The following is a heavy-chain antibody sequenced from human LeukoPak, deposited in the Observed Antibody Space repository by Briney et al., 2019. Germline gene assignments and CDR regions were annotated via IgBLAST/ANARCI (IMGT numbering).Heavy chain of an antibody. D-gene: IGHD6-6*01. CDR3: ARGRGAARYFDY. Sequence: GSLRLSCVASGFTFSSYGMHWVRQAPGKGLEWVAVISYDGSNKYYADSVKGRFTISRDNSKNTLYLQMNSLRTEDTAVYYCARGRGAARYFDYWGQGTLVTVSS. J-gene: IGHJ4*02. CDR2: ISYDGSNK. V-gene: IGHV3-30*03. CDR1: GFTFSSYG.